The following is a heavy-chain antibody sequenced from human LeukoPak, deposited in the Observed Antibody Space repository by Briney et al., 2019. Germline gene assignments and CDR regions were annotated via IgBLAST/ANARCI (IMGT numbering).Heavy chain of an antibody. CDR2: IDPNTGDT. Sequence: ASVKVSCKASGQSLTGYFIHWVRQAPGQGLEWVGRIDPNTGDTIYAQNFQGRVTVTSATSISTAYMELSRLSSDDTAVYFCARLGLHGSGTYYFFDYWGQGTLVTVSS. J-gene: IGHJ4*02. CDR1: GQSLTGYF. V-gene: IGHV1-2*06. CDR3: ARLGLHGSGTYYFFDY. D-gene: IGHD3-10*01.